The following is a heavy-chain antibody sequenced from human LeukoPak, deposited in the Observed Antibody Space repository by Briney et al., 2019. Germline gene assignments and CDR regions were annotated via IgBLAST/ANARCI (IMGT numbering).Heavy chain of an antibody. V-gene: IGHV3-30*04. D-gene: IGHD1-26*01. Sequence: PGGSLRLSCAASGFTFSSYAMRWVRQAPGKGLEWVAVISYDGSNKYYADSVKGRFTISRDNSKNTLYLQMNSLRAEDTAVYYCASGGLEVGATIGGFDYWGQGTLVTVSS. CDR1: GFTFSSYA. CDR2: ISYDGSNK. CDR3: ASGGLEVGATIGGFDY. J-gene: IGHJ4*02.